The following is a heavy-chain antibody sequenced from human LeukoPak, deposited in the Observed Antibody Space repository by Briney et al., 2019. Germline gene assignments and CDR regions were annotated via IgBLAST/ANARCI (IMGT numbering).Heavy chain of an antibody. CDR3: ARRSLVVVPAAITRSYYYYMDV. J-gene: IGHJ6*03. CDR2: IYYSGST. D-gene: IGHD2-2*01. V-gene: IGHV4-59*11. CDR1: GGSISSHY. Sequence: SETLSPTCTVSGGSISSHYWSWIRQPPGKGLEWIGYIYYSGSTNYNPSLKSRVTMSVDTSKNQFSLKLSSVTAADTAVYYCARRSLVVVPAAITRSYYYYMDVWGKGTTVTVSS.